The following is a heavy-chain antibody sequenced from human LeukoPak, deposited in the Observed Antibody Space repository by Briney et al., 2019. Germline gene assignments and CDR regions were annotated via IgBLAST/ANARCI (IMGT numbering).Heavy chain of an antibody. V-gene: IGHV3-7*03. CDR1: GFTFSSYW. Sequence: GGSLRLSCAVSGFTFSSYWMSWVRQAPGKGLEWVANIKHYGGEQYYVDSVKGRFTISRDNAKNSLYLQMDSLRAEDTAVYYCARDKLEAAVTGTSFDYWGQGTLVTVSS. CDR2: IKHYGGEQ. CDR3: ARDKLEAAVTGTSFDY. D-gene: IGHD1-1*01. J-gene: IGHJ4*02.